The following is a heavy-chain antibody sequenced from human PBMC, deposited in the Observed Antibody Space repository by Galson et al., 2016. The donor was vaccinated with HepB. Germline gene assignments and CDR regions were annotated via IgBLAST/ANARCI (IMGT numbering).Heavy chain of an antibody. CDR2: VFWDDNE. V-gene: IGHV2-5*02. CDR3: AHGLYGSPQFYCFGLDI. D-gene: IGHD3-10*01. J-gene: IGHJ6*02. Sequence: LVKPTQTLTLTCTFSGFSLNTGGVNLGWVRQPPGKALEWLALVFWDDNEHYNPSLKSRLSITKDTSNSRVVLTMTNMDPMDTATYFCAHGLYGSPQFYCFGLDIWGQGATVIVSS. CDR1: GFSLNTGGVN.